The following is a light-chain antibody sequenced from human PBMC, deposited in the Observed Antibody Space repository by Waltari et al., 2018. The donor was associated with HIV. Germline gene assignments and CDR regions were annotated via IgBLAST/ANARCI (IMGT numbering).Light chain of an antibody. CDR2: GNT. CDR1: SPNIGAGYD. V-gene: IGLV1-40*01. J-gene: IGLJ1*01. Sequence: QSVLTQPPSVSGAPGQRVTIPCTGSSPNIGAGYDVHWFQQLPGTAPKLLIYGNTKRPSGVPDRFSGSKSGTSASLAITGLQAEDEADYYCQSYDSGLSAYVFGTGTKVTVL. CDR3: QSYDSGLSAYV.